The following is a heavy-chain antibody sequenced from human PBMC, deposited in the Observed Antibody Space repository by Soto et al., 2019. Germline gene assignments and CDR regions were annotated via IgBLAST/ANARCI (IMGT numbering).Heavy chain of an antibody. Sequence: SVKVSCKASGGTFSSYRINWVRQAPGQGLEWVGGIVPIRRTADYAQTFQGRVIITADESARTSYMELRSLRSHDTAVYYCVRDCGAKVSSSWGQGTLVTVSS. CDR1: GGTFSSYR. CDR3: VRDCGAKVSSS. J-gene: IGHJ4*02. D-gene: IGHD6-13*01. V-gene: IGHV1-69*13. CDR2: IVPIRRTA.